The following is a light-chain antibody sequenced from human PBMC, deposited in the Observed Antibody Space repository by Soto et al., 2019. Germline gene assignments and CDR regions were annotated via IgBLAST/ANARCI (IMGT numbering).Light chain of an antibody. CDR2: GNS. J-gene: IGLJ3*02. CDR1: SSNIGTSYE. V-gene: IGLV1-40*01. CDR3: QSYDTSLSSVV. Sequence: QLVLTQPPSVSGAPGQRVTISCTGSSSNIGTSYEVHWYQQVPGTAPKLLIYGNSNRPSGVPDRFSGSKSGTSASLAITGLQAEDEADYYCQSYDTSLSSVVFGGGTKLTVL.